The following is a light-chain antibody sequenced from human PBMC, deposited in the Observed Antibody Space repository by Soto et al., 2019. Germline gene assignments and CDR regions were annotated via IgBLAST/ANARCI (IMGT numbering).Light chain of an antibody. CDR3: QQSSNIPYT. CDR2: AAS. V-gene: IGKV1-39*01. CDR1: QTISSY. Sequence: DLQMTQSPSSLSASVGDRVTITCRASQTISSYLNWYQQNPGKAPKLLIYAASSSQSGVPSRFSGSGSGTDFTLTISSLQPEDFATYYCQQSSNIPYTFGQGTKLEIK. J-gene: IGKJ2*01.